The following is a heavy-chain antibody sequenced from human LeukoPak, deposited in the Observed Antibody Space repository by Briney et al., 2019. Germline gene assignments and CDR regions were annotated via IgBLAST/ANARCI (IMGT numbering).Heavy chain of an antibody. Sequence: ASVKVSCKASGYTFNNYGISWVRQAPGQGLEWMAWISAYKGNTNYALKLRGRDTMTTDTSTSTDYMELRSMRSDDTAVYYCARDAKRYCSGGSCPAYFDYWGQGTLVTVSS. CDR2: ISAYKGNT. V-gene: IGHV1-18*01. CDR3: ARDAKRYCSGGSCPAYFDY. CDR1: GYTFNNYG. J-gene: IGHJ4*02. D-gene: IGHD2-15*01.